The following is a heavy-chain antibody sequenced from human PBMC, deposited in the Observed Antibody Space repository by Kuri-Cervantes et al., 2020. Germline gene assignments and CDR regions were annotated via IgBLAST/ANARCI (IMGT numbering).Heavy chain of an antibody. J-gene: IGHJ5*02. D-gene: IGHD2-15*01. V-gene: IGHV4-30-2*01. CDR2: IYDSGST. CDR1: GGSISSGGYA. CDR3: AREGEAYCSGGSCYSGNWFDA. Sequence: LRLSCAAFGGSISSGGYAWSWIRQPPGMGLEWIGYIYDSGSTYYYPSLNCRVAISVDRNKNQFSLKLSSVTAADTAVNYCAREGEAYCSGGSCYSGNWFDAWGQGTLVTVSS.